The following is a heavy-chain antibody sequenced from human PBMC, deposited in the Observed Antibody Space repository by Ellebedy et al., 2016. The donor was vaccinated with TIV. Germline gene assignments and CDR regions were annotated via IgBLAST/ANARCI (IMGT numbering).Heavy chain of an antibody. CDR1: GFSFSAYS. CDR2: ISSTSAYI. D-gene: IGHD5-12*01. Sequence: PGGSLRLSCAASGFSFSAYSMHWVRQAPGKGLEWVSFISSTSAYIHYGDSVKGRFTISRDNAKNSLHLQMNSLRVGDTAVYYCATNRRGYSGPKLLDSWGQGTLVTVSS. CDR3: ATNRRGYSGPKLLDS. V-gene: IGHV3-21*01. J-gene: IGHJ4*02.